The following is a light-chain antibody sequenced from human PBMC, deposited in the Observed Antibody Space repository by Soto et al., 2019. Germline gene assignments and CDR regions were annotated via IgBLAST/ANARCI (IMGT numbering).Light chain of an antibody. Sequence: IVLTQSPGTLSLSPGERATLSCRASESVSSSHLAWYQQKPGQAPRLLIYGGSGRATGIPVRFSGSGSETDFTLTITRLEPEDFAVYYCQQYSSSRTFGQGTRLEI. CDR1: ESVSSSH. J-gene: IGKJ5*01. V-gene: IGKV3-20*01. CDR2: GGS. CDR3: QQYSSSRT.